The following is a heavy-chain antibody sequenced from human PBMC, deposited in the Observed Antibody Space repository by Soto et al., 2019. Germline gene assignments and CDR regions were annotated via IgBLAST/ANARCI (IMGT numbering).Heavy chain of an antibody. D-gene: IGHD5-12*01. V-gene: IGHV3-9*01. CDR2: ISWNRGGI. CDR3: AKDTRGYDLPCGYWVDY. J-gene: IGHJ4*02. CDR1: GFTFDDYA. Sequence: EVQLVESGGGLVQPGRSLRLSCAASGFTFDDYAMHWVRQAPGKGLEWVSGISWNRGGIGYADSVKGRFTISRDNAKNSLYLQINSLREADTAVYFAAKDTRGYDLPCGYWVDYWGQGTLVTVSS.